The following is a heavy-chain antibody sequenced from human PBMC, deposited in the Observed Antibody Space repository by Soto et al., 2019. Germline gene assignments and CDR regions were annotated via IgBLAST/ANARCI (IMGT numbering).Heavy chain of an antibody. V-gene: IGHV1-18*01. CDR2: ISAYNGNT. Sequence: ASVKGSCKASGYTFTSYVSSWVRQAPGQGLEWMGWISAYNGNTNYAQKLQGRVTMTTDTSTSTAYMELRSLRSDDTAVYYCARVRLEGRWFDPWGQGTLVTVSS. CDR1: GYTFTSYV. D-gene: IGHD6-19*01. CDR3: ARVRLEGRWFDP. J-gene: IGHJ5*02.